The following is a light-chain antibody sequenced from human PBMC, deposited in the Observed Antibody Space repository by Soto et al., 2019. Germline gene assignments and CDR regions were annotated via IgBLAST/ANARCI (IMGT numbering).Light chain of an antibody. CDR2: DAS. J-gene: IGKJ1*01. CDR3: QQYNTYSGT. CDR1: QSISSW. Sequence: IQMTQSPSTLSASVGDRVTITCRASQSISSWLAWYQQKPGKAPKLLIYDASSLEGGVPSRFSGSGSGTEFTLTISSLQPDDFATYYCQQYNTYSGTFGQGTKVEIK. V-gene: IGKV1-5*01.